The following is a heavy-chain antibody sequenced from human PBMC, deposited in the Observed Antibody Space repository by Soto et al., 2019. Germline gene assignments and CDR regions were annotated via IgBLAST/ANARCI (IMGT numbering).Heavy chain of an antibody. CDR1: GFTFGSYA. V-gene: IGHV3-23*01. D-gene: IGHD3-16*01. CDR2: ISGGDTT. J-gene: IGHJ4*02. CDR3: APGWDMSTFGTD. Sequence: EVQLLESGGGLVKPGGSLRLSCVASGFTFGSYAMSWVRQAPGQGLDWVSTISGGDTTQYAESVKGRCTISRDQAKNTLSLQLNTLIVENTAVYYCAPGWDMSTFGTDGGQGPRVTASS.